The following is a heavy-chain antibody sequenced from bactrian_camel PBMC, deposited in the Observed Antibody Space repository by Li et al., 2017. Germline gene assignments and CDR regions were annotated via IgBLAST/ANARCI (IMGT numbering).Heavy chain of an antibody. CDR3: AEGRGSRGEHCYSLNY. V-gene: IGHV3S54*01. CDR1: GDTKSISS. CDR2: IYLRFGST. Sequence: VQLVESGGGSVQAGGSLRLSCKASGDTKSISSMGWFRQAPGKGREGVATIYLRFGSTYYAGSVKGRFTISQDSARNTVYLQMNNLQPEDTATYYCAEGRGSRGEHCYSLNYWGQGTQVTVS. D-gene: IGHD6*01. J-gene: IGHJ4*01.